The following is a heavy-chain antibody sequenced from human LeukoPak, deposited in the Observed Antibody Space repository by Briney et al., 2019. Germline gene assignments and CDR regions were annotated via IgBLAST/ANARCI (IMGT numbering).Heavy chain of an antibody. V-gene: IGHV4-59*01. CDR1: GGSISSYF. CDR3: ARDRYGVMEFDP. J-gene: IGHJ5*02. D-gene: IGHD3-16*01. CDR2: IYYSGST. Sequence: SETLSLTCTVSGGSISSYFWSWIRQPPGKGLEWIGYIYYSGSTNYNPSLKSRVTISVDTSKNQFSLKLSSVTAADTAVYYCARDRYGVMEFDPWGQGTLVTVSS.